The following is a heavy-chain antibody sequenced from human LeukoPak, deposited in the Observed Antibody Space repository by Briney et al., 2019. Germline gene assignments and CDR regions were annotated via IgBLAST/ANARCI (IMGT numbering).Heavy chain of an antibody. J-gene: IGHJ5*02. Sequence: GGSLRLSCAVSGFTSSSDWMHWVRQAPGKGLVWASRINNDGSRTNYADSVQGRFTISRDNAKNTVYLQMNSLRAEDTAMYYCTRMDDTSGKNWFDPWGQGALVTVSS. CDR1: GFTSSSDW. D-gene: IGHD3-22*01. CDR2: INNDGSRT. CDR3: TRMDDTSGKNWFDP. V-gene: IGHV3-74*01.